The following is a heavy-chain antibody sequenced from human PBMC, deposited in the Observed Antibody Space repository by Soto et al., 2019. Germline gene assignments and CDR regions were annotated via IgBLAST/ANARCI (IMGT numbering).Heavy chain of an antibody. Sequence: PSETLSLTCTVSGGSVGSGSYYWSWIRQPPGKGLEWIGYIYYSGSTNYNPSLKSRVTISVDTSKNKFSLKLSSVTAADTAVYYCARFYGGYYGFWVDAFDIWGQGTMVTVSS. J-gene: IGHJ3*02. CDR3: ARFYGGYYGFWVDAFDI. CDR2: IYYSGST. CDR1: GGSVGSGSYY. V-gene: IGHV4-61*01. D-gene: IGHD3-3*01.